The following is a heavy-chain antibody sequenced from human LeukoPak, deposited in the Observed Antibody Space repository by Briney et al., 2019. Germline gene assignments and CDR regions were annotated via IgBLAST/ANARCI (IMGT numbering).Heavy chain of an antibody. V-gene: IGHV3-21*01. J-gene: IGHJ4*02. D-gene: IGHD6-13*01. CDR3: ARGYPLQQLRQIDC. Sequence: GGSLRLSCAASGFTFSSYSMNWVRQAPGKGLEWVSSISSSSSYIHYADSVKGRFTISRDNAKNSLYLQMNSLRAEDTAVYYCARGYPLQQLRQIDCWGQGTLVTVSS. CDR2: ISSSSSYI. CDR1: GFTFSSYS.